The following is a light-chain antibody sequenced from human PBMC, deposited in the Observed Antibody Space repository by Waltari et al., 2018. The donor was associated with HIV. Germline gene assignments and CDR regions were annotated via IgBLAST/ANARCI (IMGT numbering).Light chain of an antibody. CDR2: AAS. V-gene: IGKV3-20*01. J-gene: IGKJ2*01. Sequence: EIVLTQSPGTLSLSPGERATLSCRASESVSSSYLAWYQQKPGQAPRLLIYAASSRATVIPDRFSGSGSGTEFSLTISSLQSEDFAVYYCQQYNHWPPKYTFGQGTKLEI. CDR1: ESVSSSY. CDR3: QQYNHWPPKYT.